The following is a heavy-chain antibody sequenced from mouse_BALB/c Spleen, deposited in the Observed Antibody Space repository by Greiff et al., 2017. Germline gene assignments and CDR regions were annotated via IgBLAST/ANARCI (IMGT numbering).Heavy chain of an antibody. Sequence: EVQLVESGAELVKPGASVKLSCTASGFNIKDTYMHWVKQRPEQGLEWIGRIDPANGNTKYDPKFQGKATITADTSSNTAYLQLSILTSEDTAVYYCASTTTAYYFDDWGQGTTLTVSS. D-gene: IGHD1-2*01. CDR2: IDPANGNT. CDR1: GFNIKDTY. CDR3: ASTTTAYYFDD. V-gene: IGHV14-3*02. J-gene: IGHJ2*01.